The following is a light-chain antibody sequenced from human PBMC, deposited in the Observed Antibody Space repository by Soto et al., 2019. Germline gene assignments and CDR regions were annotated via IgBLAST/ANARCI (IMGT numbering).Light chain of an antibody. V-gene: IGKV1-6*01. CDR3: LQDYTFPWT. CDR1: QAIRND. J-gene: IGKJ1*01. Sequence: AIRMTQSPSSLYASVGDRVTITCRASQAIRNDLHWYQQKLGRAPNLLIYSSSTLQSGVPSRFNGSGSGTDFTLSISSLQPEDFATYYCLQDYTFPWTFGQGTNVEVK. CDR2: SSS.